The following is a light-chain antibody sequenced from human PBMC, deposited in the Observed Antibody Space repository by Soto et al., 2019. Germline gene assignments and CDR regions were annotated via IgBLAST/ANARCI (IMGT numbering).Light chain of an antibody. V-gene: IGLV2-14*01. J-gene: IGLJ3*02. Sequence: QSALTQPASVSGSPGQSITISCTGTGDDVGAYDYVSWYQQHPGKAPKLIIYEVTDRPSGVSDRFSGSKSGNTASLTISGLQAEDEADYYCCSYAGSYTFGVFGGGTKLTVL. CDR3: CSYAGSYTFGV. CDR2: EVT. CDR1: GDDVGAYDY.